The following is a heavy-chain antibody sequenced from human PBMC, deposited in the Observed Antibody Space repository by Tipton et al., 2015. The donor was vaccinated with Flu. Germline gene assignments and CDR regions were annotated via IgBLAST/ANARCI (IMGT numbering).Heavy chain of an antibody. D-gene: IGHD4-11*01. CDR3: ARRDFSNYVSDPKNWFDR. CDR1: GYSINSGYY. CDR2: IHPSGST. Sequence: GLVKPSETLSLTCSVSGYSINSGYYWGWVRRPPGKGLEWIATIHPSGSTKYNPSLKSRVTISVYTSKNQFSLEMRSVTAADMAVYYCARRDFSNYVSDPKNWFDRWGQGTLVTVSS. J-gene: IGHJ5*02. V-gene: IGHV4-38-2*01.